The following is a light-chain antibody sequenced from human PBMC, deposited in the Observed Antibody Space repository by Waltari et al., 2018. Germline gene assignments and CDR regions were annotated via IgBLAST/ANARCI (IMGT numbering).Light chain of an antibody. V-gene: IGLV3-1*01. CDR3: QAWDSRTAL. J-gene: IGLJ2*01. CDR2: QDN. CDR1: KLYDKY. Sequence: SYELTQPPSVSESPGQTASITCSGYKLYDKYVYWYQQRPGQSPVLLIYQDNKRPSGISERFSGSNFGNTATLTISGTQAIDEADYYCQAWDSRTALFGGGTKLTVL.